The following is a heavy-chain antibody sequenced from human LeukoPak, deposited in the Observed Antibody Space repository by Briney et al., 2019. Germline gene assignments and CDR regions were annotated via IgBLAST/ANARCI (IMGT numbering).Heavy chain of an antibody. Sequence: SCKASGGTFSSYGISWVRQAPGKGLEWVSAISNNGGYTYYADSVQGRFTISRDNSKSTLCLQMNSLRAEDTAVYYCAKQLGYCSDGSCYFPYWGQGTLVTVSS. CDR3: AKQLGYCSDGSCYFPY. D-gene: IGHD2-15*01. CDR1: GGTFSSYG. CDR2: ISNNGGYT. V-gene: IGHV3-23*01. J-gene: IGHJ4*02.